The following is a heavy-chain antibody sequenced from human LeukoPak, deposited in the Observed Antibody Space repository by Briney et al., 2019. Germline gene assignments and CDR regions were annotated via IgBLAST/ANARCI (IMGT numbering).Heavy chain of an antibody. CDR2: ISYDGSNK. CDR3: ARKPYSSGWYGNYYYYYMDV. CDR1: GFTFSSYG. Sequence: GGSLRLSCAASGFTFSSYGMHWVRQAPGKGLEWVAVISYDGSNKYYADSVKGRFTISRDSSKNTLYLQMNSLRAEDTAVYYCARKPYSSGWYGNYYYYYMDVWGKGTTVTVSS. J-gene: IGHJ6*03. V-gene: IGHV3-30*03. D-gene: IGHD6-19*01.